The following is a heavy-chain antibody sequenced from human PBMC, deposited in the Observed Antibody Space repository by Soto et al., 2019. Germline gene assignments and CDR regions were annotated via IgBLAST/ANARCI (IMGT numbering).Heavy chain of an antibody. CDR2: INAGNGNT. J-gene: IGHJ6*02. D-gene: IGHD3-3*01. CDR1: GYTFTGYY. CDR3: ARDRYSYYDFWSGSLPYYYYGMDV. V-gene: IGHV1-3*01. Sequence: ASVKVSCKASGYTFTGYYMHWVRQAPGQRLEWMGWINAGNGNTKYSQKFQGRVTITRDTSASTAYMELSSLRSEDTAVYYCARDRYSYYDFWSGSLPYYYYGMDVWGQGTTVTVSS.